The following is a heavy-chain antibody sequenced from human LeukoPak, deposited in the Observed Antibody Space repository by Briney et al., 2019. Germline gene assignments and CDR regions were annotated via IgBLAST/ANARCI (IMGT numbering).Heavy chain of an antibody. D-gene: IGHD5-18*01. V-gene: IGHV1-2*02. Sequence: ASVKVSCKASGYIFTGYFIHWVRQAPGQGLEWMGWINPNSGGTDYAQKFQGRVTMTRDTSIGTAYMELSRLRSDDTAVYYCARDRAIFTAMAPSYYYYYMDVWGKGTTVTVSS. CDR2: INPNSGGT. CDR1: GYIFTGYF. J-gene: IGHJ6*03. CDR3: ARDRAIFTAMAPSYYYYYMDV.